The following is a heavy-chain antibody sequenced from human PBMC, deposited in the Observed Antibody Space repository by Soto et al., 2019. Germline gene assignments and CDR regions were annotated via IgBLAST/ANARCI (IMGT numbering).Heavy chain of an antibody. Sequence: PSETLSLTCTVSGGSISSYYWSWIRQPPGNGLEWIGYIYFIGSTNYNPSLKSRVTISVDTSKNQFSLKLSSVTAADTAVYYCARIQHGNDAFDIWGQGTMVTVSS. CDR2: IYFIGST. V-gene: IGHV4-59*01. CDR3: ARIQHGNDAFDI. CDR1: GGSISSYY. J-gene: IGHJ3*02. D-gene: IGHD6-13*01.